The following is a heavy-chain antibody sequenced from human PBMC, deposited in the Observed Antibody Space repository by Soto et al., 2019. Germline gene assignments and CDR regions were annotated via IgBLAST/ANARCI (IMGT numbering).Heavy chain of an antibody. V-gene: IGHV3-23*01. CDR2: ISGSGTNT. CDR3: AKDSGTDILTGYSINWFDP. CDR1: GFSFSTYA. D-gene: IGHD3-9*01. J-gene: IGHJ5*02. Sequence: QLLESGGGLVQPGGSLRLSCVVSGFSFSTYAMSWVRQAPGKGLEWVSAISGSGTNTYYADSVKGRFTISKDNSKSTLFLQMNSLRAEDTAIYYCAKDSGTDILTGYSINWFDPWGQGTLVTVSS.